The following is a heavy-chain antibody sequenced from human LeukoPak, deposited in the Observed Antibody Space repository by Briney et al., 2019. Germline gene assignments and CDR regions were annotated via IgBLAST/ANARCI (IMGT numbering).Heavy chain of an antibody. J-gene: IGHJ4*02. D-gene: IGHD3-9*01. CDR3: AKWGDYDILTGYYVSDY. Sequence: GGSLRLSCAASGFIFSNYAMSWVRQAPGKGLEWVSAIVGSGATTFYADSVKGRFTISRDNSKNTLHLQMNSLRAEDTAVYYCAKWGDYDILTGYYVSDYWGQGTLVTVSS. V-gene: IGHV3-23*01. CDR2: IVGSGATT. CDR1: GFIFSNYA.